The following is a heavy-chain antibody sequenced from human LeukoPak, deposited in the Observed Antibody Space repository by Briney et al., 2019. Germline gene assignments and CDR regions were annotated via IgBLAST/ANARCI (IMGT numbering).Heavy chain of an antibody. CDR2: IHYSGST. CDR1: GGSISNSIYY. Sequence: SETLSLTCTVSGGSISNSIYYWGWIRQPPGKGLEWIGSIHYSGSTNYNPSLKSRVTISVDTSKNQFSLKLSSVTAADTAVYYCASEGIAVAGLDYWGQGTLVTVSS. V-gene: IGHV4-39*07. D-gene: IGHD6-19*01. CDR3: ASEGIAVAGLDY. J-gene: IGHJ4*02.